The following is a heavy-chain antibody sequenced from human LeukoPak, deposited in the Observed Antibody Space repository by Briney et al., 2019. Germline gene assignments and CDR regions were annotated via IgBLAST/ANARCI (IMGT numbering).Heavy chain of an antibody. CDR3: ARDYRPLVVPAKYYYYGMDV. V-gene: IGHV3-48*03. CDR2: ISSSGSTI. J-gene: IGHJ6*02. D-gene: IGHD2-2*01. Sequence: GGSLRLSCAASGFTFSSYEMNWVRQAPGKGLEWVSYISSSGSTIYYADSVKGRFTISRDNAKNSLYLQMNSLRAEDTAVYYCARDYRPLVVPAKYYYYGMDVWGQGTMVTVSS. CDR1: GFTFSSYE.